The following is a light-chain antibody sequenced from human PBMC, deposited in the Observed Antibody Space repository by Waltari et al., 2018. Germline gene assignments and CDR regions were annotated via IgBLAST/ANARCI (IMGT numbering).Light chain of an antibody. V-gene: IGKV1-33*01. CDR1: QDISKY. CDR2: GAS. J-gene: IGKJ1*01. CDR3: QQYDNLPVT. Sequence: DIQMTQSPSSLSASVRDRVTITCQASQDISKYLSWYQQKPGKAPKLLIYGASKLETGVPSRFSGSGSRTDFTFTISSLQPEDVATYYCQQYDNLPVTFGQGTKVEIK.